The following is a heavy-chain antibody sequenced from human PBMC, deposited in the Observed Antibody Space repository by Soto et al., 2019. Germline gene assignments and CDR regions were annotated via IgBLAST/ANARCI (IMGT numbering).Heavy chain of an antibody. D-gene: IGHD2-21*02. CDR2: IVVGSGNT. CDR1: GFTFFTSA. Sequence: ASVKVSFKASGFTFFTSAVQWVRQARGQRLEWIGWIVVGSGNTNYAQKFQERVTITRDMSTNTAYMELSSLRSEDTAVYYCAADPYCGGDWCFDYWGQGTMVTVSS. CDR3: AADPYCGGDWCFDY. J-gene: IGHJ4*02. V-gene: IGHV1-58*01.